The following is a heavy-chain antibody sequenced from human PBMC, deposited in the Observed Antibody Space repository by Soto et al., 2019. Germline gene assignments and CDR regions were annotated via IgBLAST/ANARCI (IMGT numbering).Heavy chain of an antibody. J-gene: IGHJ1*01. CDR2: IYYIGTT. CDR1: DGSVNSSNYY. D-gene: IGHD3-22*01. CDR3: ARVGYQLRPSRRYLLV. V-gene: IGHV4-61*01. Sequence: PSETLSLTCTVSDGSVNSSNYYWSWIRQPPGKGLEWIGHIYYIGTTDYNPSLKSRVTISVDTSKNQFSLKVTSVTAADTAVYYCARVGYQLRPSRRYLLVCGPGMLVTVSS.